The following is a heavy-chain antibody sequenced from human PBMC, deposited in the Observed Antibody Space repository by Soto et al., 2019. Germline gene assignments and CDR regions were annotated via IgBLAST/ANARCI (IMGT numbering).Heavy chain of an antibody. CDR2: ISGSGSSI. CDR1: GFTFSNYA. CDR3: AKGGDSSSWKNWFDP. J-gene: IGHJ5*02. D-gene: IGHD6-13*01. V-gene: IGHV3-23*01. Sequence: EVQLLESGGGLVQPGGSLRLSCAASGFTFSNYAMTWVRQAPGKGLECVSGISGSGSSIYYADSVKGRFTISRDNSKNTLYVQMNSLRAEDTAVYYCAKGGDSSSWKNWFDPWGQGTLVTVSS.